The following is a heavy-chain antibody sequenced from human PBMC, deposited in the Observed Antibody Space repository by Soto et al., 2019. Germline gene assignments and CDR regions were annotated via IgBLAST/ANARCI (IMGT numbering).Heavy chain of an antibody. CDR3: ARKDKSDYFKWFDP. J-gene: IGHJ5*02. V-gene: IGHV5-51*01. Sequence: GESPKISCRTSGYRFTSYWIAWVRQMPGKGLEWMGIIFPSDSDTRYSPSFQGQVTISADRSTSTVFLQWASLKASDTAVYFCARKDKSDYFKWFDPWGQGTLVTVSS. CDR2: IFPSDSDT. D-gene: IGHD3-16*01. CDR1: GYRFTSYW.